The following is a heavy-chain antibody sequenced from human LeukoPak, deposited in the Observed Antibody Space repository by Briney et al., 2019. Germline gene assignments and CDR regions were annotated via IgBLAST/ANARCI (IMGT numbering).Heavy chain of an antibody. Sequence: GGSLRLSCAASGFTFSSYEMNWVRQAPGKGLEWVSYISSSGSIIYYADSVKGRFTISRDNAKNSLYLQMNSLRAEDTAVYYCARASAARPLPKYWGQGTLVTVTS. CDR3: ARASAARPLPKY. J-gene: IGHJ4*02. CDR1: GFTFSSYE. CDR2: ISSSGSII. D-gene: IGHD6-6*01. V-gene: IGHV3-48*03.